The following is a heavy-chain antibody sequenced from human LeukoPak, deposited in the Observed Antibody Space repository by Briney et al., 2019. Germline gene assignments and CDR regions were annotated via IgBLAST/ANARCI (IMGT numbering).Heavy chain of an antibody. Sequence: GGSLRLSCAASGFTFSSYAMSWVRQAPGKGLEWVSAISGSGGSTYYADSVKGRFTISRDNSKNTLYLQMNSLRAEDTAVYYCAKDWYDYIWGSYRVPFDYWGQGTLVTVSP. V-gene: IGHV3-23*01. CDR3: AKDWYDYIWGSYRVPFDY. CDR2: ISGSGGST. D-gene: IGHD3-16*02. CDR1: GFTFSSYA. J-gene: IGHJ4*02.